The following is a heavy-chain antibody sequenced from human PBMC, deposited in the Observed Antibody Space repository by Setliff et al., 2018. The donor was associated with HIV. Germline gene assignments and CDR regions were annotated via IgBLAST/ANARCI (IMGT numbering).Heavy chain of an antibody. CDR1: GGSISSGSYY. V-gene: IGHV4-61*09. CDR2: IYTSGST. Sequence: SETLSLTCTVSGGSISSGSYYWSWIRQPAGKGLEWIGHIYTSGSTNYNPSLKSRVTISVDTSTNQFSLKLSSVTAADTAVYYCAAFLVSPVTTQDYWGQGTPVTVSS. D-gene: IGHD4-17*01. CDR3: AAFLVSPVTTQDY. J-gene: IGHJ4*02.